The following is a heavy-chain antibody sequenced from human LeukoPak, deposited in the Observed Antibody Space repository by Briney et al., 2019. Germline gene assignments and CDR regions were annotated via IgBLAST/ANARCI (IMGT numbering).Heavy chain of an antibody. V-gene: IGHV1-69*06. CDR3: ARGRGAGPFDY. CDR1: GGTFSSYA. CDR2: IIPIFGTA. D-gene: IGHD6-19*01. J-gene: IGHJ4*02. Sequence: ASVKVSCKASGGTFSSYAISWVRQAPGQGLEWMGGIIPIFGTANYAQKFQGRVTITADNSTSTAYMELSSLRSEDTAVYYCARGRGAGPFDYWGQGTLVTVSS.